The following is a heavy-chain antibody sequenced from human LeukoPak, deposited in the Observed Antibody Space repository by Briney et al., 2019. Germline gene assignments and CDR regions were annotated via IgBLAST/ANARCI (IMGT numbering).Heavy chain of an antibody. D-gene: IGHD6-25*01. J-gene: IGHJ4*02. CDR3: ARPGYSTGAFDY. Sequence: GGSLRLSCAASGFTFTSNYMSWIRQAPGKGLEWVSVIYSGGDTYYADSVKGRFTISRDNSKNTLYLQMNSLRAEDTAVYYCARPGYSTGAFDYWGQGTLVTVSS. CDR1: GFTFTSNY. V-gene: IGHV3-53*01. CDR2: IYSGGDT.